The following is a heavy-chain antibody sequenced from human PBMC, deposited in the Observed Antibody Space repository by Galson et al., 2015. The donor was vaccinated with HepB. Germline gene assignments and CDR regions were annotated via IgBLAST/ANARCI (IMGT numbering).Heavy chain of an antibody. J-gene: IGHJ3*02. V-gene: IGHV3-21*01. CDR2: ISSSSSYI. D-gene: IGHD1-26*01. CDR3: ARGKQWEKDAFDI. CDR1: GFTFSSYS. Sequence: SLRLSCAASGFTFSSYSMNWVRQAPGKGLEWVSSISSSSSYIYYADSVKGRFTISRDNAKNSLYLQMNSLRAEDTAVYYCARGKQWEKDAFDIWGQGTMVTVSS.